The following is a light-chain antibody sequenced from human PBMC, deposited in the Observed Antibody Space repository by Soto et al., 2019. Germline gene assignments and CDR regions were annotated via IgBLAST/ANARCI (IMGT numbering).Light chain of an antibody. CDR1: QGISSW. J-gene: IGKJ2*01. CDR3: QQADSFPYT. Sequence: DIQMTQSPSSVSASVGDRVTITCRASQGISSWLGWYQHKPGKAPKLLIYAASSLQGGVPSRFSGSGSGTDFTLTISSLQPEDSATSYCQQADSFPYTFGQGTKLEIK. V-gene: IGKV1D-12*01. CDR2: AAS.